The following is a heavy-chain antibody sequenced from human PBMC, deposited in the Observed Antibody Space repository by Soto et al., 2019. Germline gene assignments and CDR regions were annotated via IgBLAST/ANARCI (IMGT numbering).Heavy chain of an antibody. CDR3: ARGHGSIAARPGYYGMDV. Sequence: ASVKVSCKASGGTFSSYAISWVRQAPGQGLEWMGGIIPIFGTANYAQKFQGRVTITADESTSTAYMELSSLRSEDTAVYYCARGHGSIAARPGYYGMDVWGQGTTVTV. D-gene: IGHD6-6*01. CDR2: IIPIFGTA. J-gene: IGHJ6*02. V-gene: IGHV1-69*13. CDR1: GGTFSSYA.